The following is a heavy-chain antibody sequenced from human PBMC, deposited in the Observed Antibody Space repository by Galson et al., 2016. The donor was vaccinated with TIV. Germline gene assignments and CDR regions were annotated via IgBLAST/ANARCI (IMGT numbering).Heavy chain of an antibody. CDR2: INPSGGST. CDR1: GYTFTGYF. CDR3: ARDGEVGSSDYDH. J-gene: IGHJ4*02. D-gene: IGHD3-22*01. V-gene: IGHV1-46*01. Sequence: SVKVSCKASGYTFTGYFIHWVRQAPGQGLEWMGIINPSGGSTSYAQKFQGRDTMTRVTSTSTVYMELSSLRPEDTAVYYCARDGEVGSSDYDHWGQGTLVSVSS.